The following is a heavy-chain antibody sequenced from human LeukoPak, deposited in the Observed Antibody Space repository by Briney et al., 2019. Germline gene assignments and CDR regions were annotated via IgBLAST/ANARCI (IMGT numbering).Heavy chain of an antibody. V-gene: IGHV4-39*01. J-gene: IGHJ4*02. CDR2: IYYSGST. CDR3: ARDIIAAAGRVDY. Sequence: PSETLSLTCTVSGGSISSSSYYWGWIRQPPGKGLEWIGSIYYSGSTYYNPSLKRLVTISVDTSKNQFFLKLSSVTAADTAVYYCARDIIAAAGRVDYWGQGTLVTVSS. CDR1: GGSISSSSYY. D-gene: IGHD6-13*01.